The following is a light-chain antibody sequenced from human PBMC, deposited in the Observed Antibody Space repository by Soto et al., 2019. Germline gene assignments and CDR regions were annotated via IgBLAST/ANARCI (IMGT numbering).Light chain of an antibody. J-gene: IGLJ7*01. V-gene: IGLV4-69*01. Sequence: QSVLTQSPSASASLGASVKLTCTRSSGHSNYAIAWHQQQPEKGPRYLMKVNSGGSHIKGDGIPDRFSGSSSGAERYLFISSLQSEDEADYYCQTWGSGRASVVFGGGTQLTVL. CDR1: SGHSNYA. CDR2: VNSGGSH. CDR3: QTWGSGRASVV.